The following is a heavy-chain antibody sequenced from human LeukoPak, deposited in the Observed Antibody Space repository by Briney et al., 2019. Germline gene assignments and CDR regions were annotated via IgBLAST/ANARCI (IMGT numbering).Heavy chain of an antibody. Sequence: PGGSLRLSCAASGFTFSSYWMSWVRQAPGKGLEWVANIKQDGSEKYYVDSVKGRFTISRDNAKNSLYLQMNSLRAEDTAVYYCAKPRTIAVPGRSGFDSWGQGTLVTVSS. D-gene: IGHD6-13*01. CDR2: IKQDGSEK. CDR3: AKPRTIAVPGRSGFDS. CDR1: GFTFSSYW. V-gene: IGHV3-7*03. J-gene: IGHJ4*02.